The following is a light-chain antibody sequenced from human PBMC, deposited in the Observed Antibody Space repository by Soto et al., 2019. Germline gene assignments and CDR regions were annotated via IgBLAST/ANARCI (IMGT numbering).Light chain of an antibody. CDR2: AAS. Sequence: TPSPSSPSASVVVRVSIASRRSQSISGYLTWYQQHPGKAPKLLIYAASSLQSGVSSSFSGSESGKDFTLTICSLQPEDFATYYCQPYSTYPSHTFGGGTKVAIK. V-gene: IGKV1-39*01. J-gene: IGKJ4*01. CDR3: QPYSTYPSHT. CDR1: QSISGY.